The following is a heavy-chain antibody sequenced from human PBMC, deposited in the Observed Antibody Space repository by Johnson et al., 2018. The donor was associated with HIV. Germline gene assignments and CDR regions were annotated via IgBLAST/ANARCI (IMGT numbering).Heavy chain of an antibody. V-gene: IGHV3-9*01. Sequence: VQLVESGGGLVQPGRSLRLSCAASGFTFDDYAMHWVRQAPGKGLEWVSGISWNSGSIAYADSVKGRFTISRDNANNSLYVQMNSLRAEDTAVYYCAKVGGVSYGDYRDAFDIWGQGTMVTVSS. CDR3: AKVGGVSYGDYRDAFDI. CDR1: GFTFDDYA. J-gene: IGHJ3*02. CDR2: ISWNSGSI. D-gene: IGHD4-17*01.